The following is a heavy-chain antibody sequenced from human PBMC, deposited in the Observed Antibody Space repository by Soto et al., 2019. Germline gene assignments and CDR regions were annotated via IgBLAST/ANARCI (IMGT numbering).Heavy chain of an antibody. CDR2: MNPNSGNT. V-gene: IGHV1-8*01. CDR3: ATDLHYDYIWGSYRYTEALDY. D-gene: IGHD3-16*02. CDR1: GYTFTSYD. J-gene: IGHJ4*02. Sequence: QVQLVQSGAEVKKPGASVKVSCKASGYTFTSYDINWVRQATGQGLEWMGWMNPNSGNTGYAQKFQGRVTMTRNTSISTAYMELSSLRSDDTAVYYCATDLHYDYIWGSYRYTEALDYWGQGTLVTVS.